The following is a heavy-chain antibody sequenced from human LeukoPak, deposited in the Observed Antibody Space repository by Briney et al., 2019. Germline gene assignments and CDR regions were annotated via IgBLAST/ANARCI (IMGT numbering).Heavy chain of an antibody. CDR1: GFTFSSYA. J-gene: IGHJ4*02. CDR3: AKGSERYINKYQPEYFDY. D-gene: IGHD2-2*01. CDR2: ISGSGGSS. Sequence: PAGSLRLSCAASGFTFSSYAMSWVRQAPGKGLEWVADISGSGGSSYYADSVKGRFTISRDNSKNTLYLQINSLTDEDTAVYYCAKGSERYINKYQPEYFDYWGQGTLVTVSS. V-gene: IGHV3-23*01.